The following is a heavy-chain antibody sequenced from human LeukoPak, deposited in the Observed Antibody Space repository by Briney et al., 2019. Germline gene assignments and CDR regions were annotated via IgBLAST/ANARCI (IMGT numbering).Heavy chain of an antibody. CDR1: GYTFTGYY. V-gene: IGHV1-2*02. D-gene: IGHD2-15*01. CDR2: INPNSGGT. CDR3: ARQRRLSYSYYYYYMDV. Sequence: ASVKVSCKASGYTFTGYYMHWVRQAPGQGLEWMGWINPNSGGTNYAQKFQGRVTMTRDTSISTAYMELSRLRSDDTAVYYCARQRRLSYSYYYYYMDVWGKGTTVTVSS. J-gene: IGHJ6*03.